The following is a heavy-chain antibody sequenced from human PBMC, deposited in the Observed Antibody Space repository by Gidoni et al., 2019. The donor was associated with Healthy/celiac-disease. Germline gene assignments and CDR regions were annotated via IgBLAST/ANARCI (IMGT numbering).Heavy chain of an antibody. D-gene: IGHD6-19*01. V-gene: IGHV3-74*01. CDR1: GFTCRRCW. CDR3: ARFWWTGYSSGRGRDY. CDR2: INSDGSST. J-gene: IGHJ4*02. Sequence: EVQLVESGGGLVQPGGSLSLPCAAAGFTCRRCWVHWVRQAPGKGLVWVSRINSDGSSTSYADSVKGRFTISRDNAKNTLYLQMNSLRAEDTAVYYCARFWWTGYSSGRGRDYWGQGTLVTVSS.